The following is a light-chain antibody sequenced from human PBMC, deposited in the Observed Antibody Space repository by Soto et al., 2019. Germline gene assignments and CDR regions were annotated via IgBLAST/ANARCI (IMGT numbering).Light chain of an antibody. V-gene: IGKV1-5*01. CDR2: DTS. J-gene: IGKJ1*01. CDR1: QYISSW. Sequence: IQMTQSPSPLSASLGDSVTGTCRASQYISSWLAWYQQKPGTAPRLLIYDTSNLEDGVPSTFSGSGSGTDFTLTVSSLQPDDSATYYCQQYNTYPWTFGQGTKVDIK. CDR3: QQYNTYPWT.